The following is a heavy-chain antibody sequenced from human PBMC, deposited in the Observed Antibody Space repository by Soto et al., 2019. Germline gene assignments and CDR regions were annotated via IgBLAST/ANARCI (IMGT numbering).Heavy chain of an antibody. CDR3: ARIVLVPAVHEDP. J-gene: IGHJ5*02. Sequence: PGESLKISCKGSGYSFTSHWISWVRQMPGKGLEWMGRIDPSDSYTEYSPSFQGHVSMSLDKSISTAYLQWSSLKASDSAMYYCARIVLVPAVHEDPWGQGTQVTVSS. CDR1: GYSFTSHW. D-gene: IGHD2-2*01. V-gene: IGHV5-10-1*01. CDR2: IDPSDSYT.